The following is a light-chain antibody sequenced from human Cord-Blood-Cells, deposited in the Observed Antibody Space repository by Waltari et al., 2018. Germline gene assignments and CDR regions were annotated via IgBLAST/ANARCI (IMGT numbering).Light chain of an antibody. Sequence: EIVLTQSPGTLSLSPGVRATLSCRASQSVSSSYLAWYQQKPGQAPRLLIYGASSRATGIPDRFSGSGSGTDFTLTISRLEPEDFAVYYCQQYGSSPTFGQGTKVEI. V-gene: IGKV3-20*01. CDR2: GAS. CDR3: QQYGSSPT. CDR1: QSVSSSY. J-gene: IGKJ1*01.